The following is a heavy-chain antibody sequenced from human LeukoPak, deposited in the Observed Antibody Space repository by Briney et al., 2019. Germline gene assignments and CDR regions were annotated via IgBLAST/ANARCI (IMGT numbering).Heavy chain of an antibody. CDR3: ASEENSGYDSNWFDP. CDR1: GYTFTGYY. V-gene: IGHV1-2*02. CDR2: INPNSGGT. Sequence: GASAKVSCKASGYTFTGYYMHWVRQAPGQGLEWMGWINPNSGGTNYAQKFQGRVTMTRDTSISTAYMELSRLRSDDTAVYYCASEENSGYDSNWFDPWGQGTLVTVSS. D-gene: IGHD5-12*01. J-gene: IGHJ5*02.